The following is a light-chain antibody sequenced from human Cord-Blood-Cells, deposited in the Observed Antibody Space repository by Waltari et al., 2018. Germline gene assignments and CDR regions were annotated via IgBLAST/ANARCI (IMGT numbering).Light chain of an antibody. J-gene: IGKJ4*01. CDR1: QSISSW. Sequence: DIQLTQSPSTLSASVGDRVTIAGRASQSISSWLAWYQQKPGKAPKLLIYKASSLESGGPSRFSGSGSVTEFTLTISSLQPDDFATYYCQQYNSYSPLTFGGGTKVEIK. CDR2: KAS. CDR3: QQYNSYSPLT. V-gene: IGKV1-5*03.